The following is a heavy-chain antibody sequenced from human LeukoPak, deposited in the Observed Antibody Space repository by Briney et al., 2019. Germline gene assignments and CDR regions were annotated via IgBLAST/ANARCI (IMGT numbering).Heavy chain of an antibody. V-gene: IGHV3-30*02. Sequence: PGGSLRLSCVASGFSFDNYGMHWVRQAPGKGLEWVSLIRFEGSKKFYAPSVKGRFTISRDNSKNTLYLQMNSLRVEDTALYYCAKDDNGPQDNWGQGTLVTVSS. CDR2: IRFEGSKK. D-gene: IGHD1-14*01. CDR3: AKDDNGPQDN. J-gene: IGHJ4*02. CDR1: GFSFDNYG.